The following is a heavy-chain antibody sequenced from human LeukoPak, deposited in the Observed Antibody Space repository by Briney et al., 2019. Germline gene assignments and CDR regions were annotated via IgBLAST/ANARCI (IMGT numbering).Heavy chain of an antibody. CDR3: GREAINGFSDY. V-gene: IGHV6-1*01. Sequence: SQTLSLTCDISGDSVSSNSAVWNWIRQSPSRGLEWLGRTYYRSKWYNDYAVSVKSRITISADTSKNQFSLQLNSVTPEDTAVYYCGREAINGFSDYWGQGTLVTVSS. D-gene: IGHD5-24*01. J-gene: IGHJ4*02. CDR2: TYYRSKWYN. CDR1: GDSVSSNSAV.